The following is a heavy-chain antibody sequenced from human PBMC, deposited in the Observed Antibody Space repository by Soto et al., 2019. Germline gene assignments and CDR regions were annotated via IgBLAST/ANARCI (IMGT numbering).Heavy chain of an antibody. CDR1: GYTISDFA. V-gene: IGHV3-23*01. Sequence: EVQVLESGGGLVQPGGCLRLSCAATGYTISDFAMSGVRQAPGKGLEWVSRIYGGGNGPHYADSVKGRVTISRDNSKNTLYLQMNSLRAEDTAVYYCAKMEGMDPWAYSFDYWGQGTLVTVSS. CDR3: AKMEGMDPWAYSFDY. J-gene: IGHJ4*02. D-gene: IGHD2-2*03. CDR2: IYGGGNGP.